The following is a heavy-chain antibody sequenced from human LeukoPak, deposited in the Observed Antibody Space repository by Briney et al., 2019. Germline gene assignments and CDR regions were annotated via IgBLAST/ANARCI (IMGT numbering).Heavy chain of an antibody. CDR1: GGSISTCY. CDR3: VRGGRVVKSLFGMDV. J-gene: IGHJ6*02. Sequence: SETLSLTCTVSGGSISTCYWCWIRQSPGKGLEWIGYISYSGSTNYNPSLKSRVTISVDRAKNQFSLKLSSVTAADTAVYYCVRGGRVVKSLFGMDVWGQGTTVTVSS. D-gene: IGHD3-3*01. CDR2: ISYSGST. V-gene: IGHV4-59*01.